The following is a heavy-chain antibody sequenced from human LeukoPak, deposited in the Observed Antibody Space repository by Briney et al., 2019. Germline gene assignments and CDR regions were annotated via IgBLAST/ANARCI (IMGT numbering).Heavy chain of an antibody. CDR3: AVGSVVGTYIDY. CDR1: GGSISSSHW. CDR2: IYHSGNT. D-gene: IGHD6-19*01. Sequence: SETLSLTCTVFGGSISSSHWWTWVRHSPGKGLEWIGEIYHSGNTNYNPSLKSRVTISIDKSKNQFSLKLSSVTAADTAVYYCAVGSVVGTYIDYWGQGALVTVSS. J-gene: IGHJ4*02. V-gene: IGHV4-4*02.